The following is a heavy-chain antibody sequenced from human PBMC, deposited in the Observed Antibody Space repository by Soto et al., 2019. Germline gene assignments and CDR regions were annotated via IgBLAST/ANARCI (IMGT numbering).Heavy chain of an antibody. CDR2: ISSGSGYI. V-gene: IGHV3-21*01. J-gene: IGHJ4*02. D-gene: IGHD1-1*01. CDR3: ASSPTSGPYYFDC. CDR1: GFTFNSFW. Sequence: GGSLRLSCAASGFTFNSFWMHWVRQAPGKGLEWVSSISSGSGYIYYADSVKGRFTISRDNAKNSLYLQMNSLRAEDTAVYYCASSPTSGPYYFDCWGQGTLVTVSS.